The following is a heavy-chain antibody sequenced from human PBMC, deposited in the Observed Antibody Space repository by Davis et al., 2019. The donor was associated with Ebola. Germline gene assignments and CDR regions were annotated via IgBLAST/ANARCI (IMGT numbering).Heavy chain of an antibody. CDR2: FNPVSGGT. CDR1: GYTFTGYF. CDR3: ARDGLGSNFDY. J-gene: IGHJ4*02. Sequence: ASVKVSCKASGYTFTGYFIHWVRQAPGQGLEWMGRFNPVSGGTDFAQKFQGRVTMTSDTSISTASMEMSGLTSDDTAVYFCARDGLGSNFDYWGQGTLVTVSS. V-gene: IGHV1-2*06. D-gene: IGHD7-27*01.